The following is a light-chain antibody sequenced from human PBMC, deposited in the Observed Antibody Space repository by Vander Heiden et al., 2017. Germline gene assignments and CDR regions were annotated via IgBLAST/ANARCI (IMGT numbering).Light chain of an antibody. V-gene: IGLV3-1*01. CDR2: QDS. CDR3: QAWDSSTVV. Sequence: SYELTQPPPVSVSPGQTASITCSGDKLGDKFVCWYQQKPGQSPVLVIYQDSKRPSGIPGRFSGSNSGNTATLTISGTQAMDEADYYCQAWDSSTVVFGGGTKLTVL. J-gene: IGLJ2*01. CDR1: KLGDKF.